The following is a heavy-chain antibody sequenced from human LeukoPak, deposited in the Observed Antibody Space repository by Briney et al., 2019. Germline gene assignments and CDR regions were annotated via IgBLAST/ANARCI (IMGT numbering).Heavy chain of an antibody. CDR2: IYPSDSDI. J-gene: IGHJ4*02. Sequence: GESLQISCMCTGYSFINYWLGWVRHLPGSGLEWMGDIYPSDSDIRNSPSVEGQVTISADKAIATASLQWSNLKASDTAMYYWAIQRESSLNFDSWGQGTLVT. CDR3: AIQRESSLNFDS. D-gene: IGHD2-15*01. CDR1: GYSFINYW. V-gene: IGHV5-51*01.